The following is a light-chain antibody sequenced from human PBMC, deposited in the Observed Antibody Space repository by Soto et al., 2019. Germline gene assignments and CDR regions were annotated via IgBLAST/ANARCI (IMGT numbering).Light chain of an antibody. CDR1: ESISYW. Sequence: DVQMTQCPSTLSASVGDRVSITCRGSESISYWLAWYQQKPGKAPRLLIAKAVRLESGVPSRFRGCGSETEFTLTISRLQLDNFATHYCEHYNLYSNTFGQQNKLEI. CDR3: EHYNLYSNT. V-gene: IGKV1-5*03. J-gene: IGKJ2*01. CDR2: KAV.